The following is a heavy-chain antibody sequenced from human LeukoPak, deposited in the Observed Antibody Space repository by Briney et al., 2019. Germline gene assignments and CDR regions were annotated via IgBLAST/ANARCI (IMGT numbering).Heavy chain of an antibody. J-gene: IGHJ4*02. D-gene: IGHD4-17*01. CDR3: ATRYGDYAWDFDY. Sequence: ASVKVSCKVSGYTLTELSIHWVRQAPGKGLEWMGGFDPEDGETIYAQKFQGRVTMTEDTSTDTAYMELSSLRSEDTAVYYCATRYGDYAWDFDYWGQRTLVTVSS. CDR2: FDPEDGET. CDR1: GYTLTELS. V-gene: IGHV1-24*01.